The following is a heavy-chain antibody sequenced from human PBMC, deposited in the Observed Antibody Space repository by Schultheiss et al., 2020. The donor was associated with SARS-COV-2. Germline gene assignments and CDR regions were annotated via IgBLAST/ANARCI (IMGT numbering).Heavy chain of an antibody. V-gene: IGHV4-4*07. D-gene: IGHD1-7*01. J-gene: IGHJ6*03. CDR1: GGSISSNY. Sequence: GSLRLSCSVSGGSISSNYWSWIRQPPGKGLEWIGRIFTSGSTTYNPSLKSRVTISVDTSKNQFSLKLSSVTAADTAVYYCARRGTIHYYYYMDVWGKGTTVTVSS. CDR3: ARRGTIHYYYYMDV. CDR2: IFTSGST.